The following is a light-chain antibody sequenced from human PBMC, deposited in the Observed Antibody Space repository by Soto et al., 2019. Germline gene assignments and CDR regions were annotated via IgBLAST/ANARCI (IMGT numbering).Light chain of an antibody. V-gene: IGKV3-11*01. CDR2: DAS. CDR3: KQYGSSLT. CDR1: QSVSSY. Sequence: GERATLSCRDSQSVSSYLAWYQQKPGQAPRLLIYDASNRATGIPARFSGSGSGTDFTLTISSLEPEDFAVYYCKQYGSSLTFGGGHTVAIK. J-gene: IGKJ4*01.